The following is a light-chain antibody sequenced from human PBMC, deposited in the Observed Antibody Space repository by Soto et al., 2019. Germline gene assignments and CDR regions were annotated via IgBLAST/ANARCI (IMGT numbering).Light chain of an antibody. J-gene: IGKJ4*01. CDR1: QSVSSSY. CDR2: GAS. CDR3: QQYSSSPLT. V-gene: IGKV3-20*01. Sequence: EIVLTQSPGTLSLSPGARAPLSCRASQSVSSSYLAWYQQKPGQAPRLIIYGASIRATGIPDRFSGSESETDFTLTISRLEPEDFALYYCQQYSSSPLTFGGGTKVDIK.